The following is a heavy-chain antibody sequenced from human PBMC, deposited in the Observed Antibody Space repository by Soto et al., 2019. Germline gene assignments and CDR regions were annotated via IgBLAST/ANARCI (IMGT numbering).Heavy chain of an antibody. V-gene: IGHV4-59*11. D-gene: IGHD1-26*01. CDR2: IYYSGST. Sequence: PSEILSVTWPVAGGSSGDLCWGCIRPPPGKGLEWIGYIYYSGSTNYNPSLNSRVAISVDTSKNQFSLKLSSVTAADTAVYYCSRARSHEYELLQHYFD. CDR3: SRARSHEYELLQHYFD. CDR1: GGSSGDLC. J-gene: IGHJ4*01.